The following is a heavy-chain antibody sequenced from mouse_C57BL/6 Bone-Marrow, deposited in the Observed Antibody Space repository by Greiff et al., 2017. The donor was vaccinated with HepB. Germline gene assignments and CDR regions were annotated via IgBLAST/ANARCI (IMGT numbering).Heavy chain of an antibody. CDR1: GYAFSSSW. CDR3: ARYWLLSFDY. Sequence: QVQLKESGPELVKPGASVKISCKASGYAFSSSWMNWVKQRPGKGLEWIGRIYPGDGDTNYNGKFKGKATLTADKSSSTAYMQLSSLTSEDSAVYFCARYWLLSFDYWGQGTTLTVSS. V-gene: IGHV1-82*01. CDR2: IYPGDGDT. D-gene: IGHD2-3*01. J-gene: IGHJ2*01.